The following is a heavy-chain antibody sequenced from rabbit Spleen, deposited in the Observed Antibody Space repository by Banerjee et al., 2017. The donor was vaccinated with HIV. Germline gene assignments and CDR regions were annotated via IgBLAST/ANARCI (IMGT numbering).Heavy chain of an antibody. CDR3: ARDGAGSSYFNL. D-gene: IGHD8-1*01. CDR1: GFDLSSYW. J-gene: IGHJ4*01. V-gene: IGHV1S47*01. Sequence: QEQLVESGGGLVQPEGSLTLTCTASGFDLSSYWMCWVRQAPGKGLEWIACIYNGDGSTYYASWVNGRFTITRSTSLNTVTLQLNSLTAADTATYFCARDGAGSSYFNLWGPGTLVTVS. CDR2: IYNGDGST.